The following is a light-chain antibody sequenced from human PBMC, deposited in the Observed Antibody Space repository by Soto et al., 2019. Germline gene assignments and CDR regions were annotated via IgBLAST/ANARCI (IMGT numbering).Light chain of an antibody. CDR1: QSVSSSF. V-gene: IGKV3-20*01. CDR2: GAS. Sequence: EIVLTQSPGTLSLSPEESATLSCRASQSVSSSFLAWYQQKPGQAPRLLIYGASNRATGIPDRFSGSGSGTDFTLSISRLEPEDFAVYYCQQYVTSPWAFGQGTKVAIE. CDR3: QQYVTSPWA. J-gene: IGKJ1*01.